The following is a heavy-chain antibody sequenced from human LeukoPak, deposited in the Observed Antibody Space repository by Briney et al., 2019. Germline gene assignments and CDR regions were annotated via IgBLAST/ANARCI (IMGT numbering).Heavy chain of an antibody. CDR1: GGSISSYY. V-gene: IGHV4-59*01. D-gene: IGHD6-19*01. CDR3: ARVVGYSSGWYATRDYYFDY. J-gene: IGHJ4*02. CDR2: IYYSGST. Sequence: SETLSLTCTVSGGSISSYYWSWIRQPPGKGLEWIGYIYYSGSTNYNPSLKSRVTISVDTSKNQFSLKLSSVTAADTAVYYCARVVGYSSGWYATRDYYFDYWGQGTLVTVSS.